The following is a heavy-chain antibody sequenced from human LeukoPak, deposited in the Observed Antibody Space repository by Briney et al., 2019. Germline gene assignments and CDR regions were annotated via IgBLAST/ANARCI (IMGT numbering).Heavy chain of an antibody. Sequence: GGSLRLSCAASGFSFSGYVMYWVRQAPGKGLEGVAVIRRDGSYKDYADSVKGRFTISRDNHKYTASLEMNSLRPEDTAVYYCAKDRGYGIDVWGKGTTVTVSS. V-gene: IGHV3-30*02. CDR3: AKDRGYGIDV. CDR2: IRRDGSYK. CDR1: GFSFSGYV. J-gene: IGHJ6*04.